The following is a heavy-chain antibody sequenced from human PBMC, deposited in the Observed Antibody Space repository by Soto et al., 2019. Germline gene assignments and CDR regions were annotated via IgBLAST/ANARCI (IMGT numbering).Heavy chain of an antibody. V-gene: IGHV1-18*01. J-gene: IGHJ4*02. CDR3: ARDHDSGYDLEVVDFDY. D-gene: IGHD5-12*01. Sequence: QVQLVQSGAEVKKPGASVKVSCKASGYTFTSYGISWVRQAPGQGLEWMGWISAYNGNTNYAQKLQGRVTMTTDTSTSTAYMELRSLRSDDTAVYYCARDHDSGYDLEVVDFDYWGQGTLVTVSS. CDR2: ISAYNGNT. CDR1: GYTFTSYG.